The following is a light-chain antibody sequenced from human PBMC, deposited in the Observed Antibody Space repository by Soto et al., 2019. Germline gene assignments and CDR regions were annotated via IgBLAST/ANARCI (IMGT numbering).Light chain of an antibody. Sequence: DIQMTQSTASLSASVGDRVTITWGASQSIGRYLNWYRQTPGRAPKFLISAASSLQSGVPSRFSGSGYGTDFNLTISSLQTEDFATYYCQQSYYTPLTFGGGTKVDIK. J-gene: IGKJ4*01. CDR1: QSIGRY. CDR3: QQSYYTPLT. CDR2: AAS. V-gene: IGKV1-39*01.